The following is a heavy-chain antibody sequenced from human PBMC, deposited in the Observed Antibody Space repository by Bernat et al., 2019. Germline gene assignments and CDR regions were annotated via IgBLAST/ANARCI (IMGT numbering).Heavy chain of an antibody. CDR1: GFTFSSYA. V-gene: IGHV3-30-3*01. Sequence: QVQLVESGGGVVQPGRSLRLSRAASGFTFSSYAMHWVRQAPGKGLEWVAVISYDANNKNYAASVKGRFTISRDNSNNTLYLQMNSLRAEDTAVYYCARDWATVTTDPYYFDYWGQGTLVTVSS. D-gene: IGHD4-17*01. J-gene: IGHJ4*02. CDR3: ARDWATVTTDPYYFDY. CDR2: ISYDANNK.